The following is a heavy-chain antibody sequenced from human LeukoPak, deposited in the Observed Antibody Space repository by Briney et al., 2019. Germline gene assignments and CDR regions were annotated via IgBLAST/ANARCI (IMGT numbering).Heavy chain of an antibody. Sequence: ASVKVSCKASGYTFTTYVMHWVRQAPGQRLEWMGWINAGNGNTKYSQEFQGRVTITRDTSASTAYMELSSLRSEDMAVYYCARAVAGAFDYWGQGTLVTVSS. J-gene: IGHJ4*02. CDR1: GYTFTTYV. V-gene: IGHV1-3*03. CDR3: ARAVAGAFDY. CDR2: INAGNGNT. D-gene: IGHD6-19*01.